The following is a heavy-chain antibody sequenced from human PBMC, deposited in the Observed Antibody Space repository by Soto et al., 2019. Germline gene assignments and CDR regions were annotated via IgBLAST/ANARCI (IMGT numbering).Heavy chain of an antibody. CDR3: ARGNVIDATVGLFSDY. V-gene: IGHV3-30-3*01. CDR2: ISYDGGNK. Sequence: QVQLVESGGGVVQPGRSLRLSCAASGFIFNTYAMHWVRQAPGKGLERVAVISYDGGNKYYAESVKGRFTVSRDNSKNTLDLQKNSLRAEDTAVYYCARGNVIDATVGLFSDYWGQGTLVTVSS. CDR1: GFIFNTYA. D-gene: IGHD2-15*01. J-gene: IGHJ4*02.